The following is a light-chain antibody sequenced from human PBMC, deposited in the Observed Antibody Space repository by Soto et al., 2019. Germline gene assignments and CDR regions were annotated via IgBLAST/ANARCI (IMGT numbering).Light chain of an antibody. CDR3: QQYGSSPWT. J-gene: IGKJ1*01. CDR1: QSVSSSY. CDR2: GAS. Sequence: EIVLTQSPGTLSLSPGERATLSCRASQSVSSSYLAWYQQKPGQAPRLLIYGASSRATGIPDRFSGSGSGTDFTLKISRLEPEDFAVYYCQQYGSSPWTFGQGTKVDIK. V-gene: IGKV3-20*01.